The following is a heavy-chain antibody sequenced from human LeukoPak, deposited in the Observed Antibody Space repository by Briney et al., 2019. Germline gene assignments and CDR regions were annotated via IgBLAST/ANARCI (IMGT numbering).Heavy chain of an antibody. CDR1: GFTLSSYW. D-gene: IGHD3-10*01. J-gene: IGHJ4*02. CDR2: IKQDGSEK. CDR3: ARSLWFGELYGAGFDY. V-gene: IGHV3-7*01. Sequence: GGSLRLSCVASGFTLSSYWMSWVRQAPGKGLEWVANIKQDGSEKYYVDSVKGRFTISRDNAKNSLYLQMNSLRAEDTAVYYCARSLWFGELYGAGFDYWGQGTLVTVSS.